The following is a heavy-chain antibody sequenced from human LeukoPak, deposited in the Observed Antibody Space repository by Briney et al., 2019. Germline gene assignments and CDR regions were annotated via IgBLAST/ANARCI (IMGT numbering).Heavy chain of an antibody. CDR3: ARGGYDFVYYYYGMDV. V-gene: IGHV1-69*13. CDR2: IIPIFGTA. J-gene: IGHJ6*02. D-gene: IGHD3-3*01. CDR1: GGTFSSYA. Sequence: ASVKVSCKASGGTFSSYAISWVRQAPGQGLEWMGGIIPIFGTANYAQKFQGGVTITADESTSTAYMELSSLRSEDTAVYYCARGGYDFVYYYYGMDVWGQGTTVTVSS.